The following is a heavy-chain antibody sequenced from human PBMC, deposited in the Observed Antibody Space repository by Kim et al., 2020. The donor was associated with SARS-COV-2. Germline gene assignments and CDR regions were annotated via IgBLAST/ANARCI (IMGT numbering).Heavy chain of an antibody. CDR3: VRRLYCSGGACYWGPFDS. J-gene: IGHJ4*02. D-gene: IGHD2-15*01. CDR1: GYSFTTYW. Sequence: GASLKISCKASGYSFTTYWIGWVRQMPGKGLEWLGIIYPGDSETKYSPSFQGQVTISADRSLSTAYLQWSSLKASDTAMYYCVRRLYCSGGACYWGPFDSWGQGTLVSVSS. CDR2: IYPGDSET. V-gene: IGHV5-51*01.